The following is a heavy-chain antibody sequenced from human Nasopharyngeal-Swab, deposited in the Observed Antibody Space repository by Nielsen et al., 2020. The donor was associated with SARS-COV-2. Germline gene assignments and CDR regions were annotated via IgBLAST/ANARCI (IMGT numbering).Heavy chain of an antibody. Sequence: GGSLRLSCAASGFTFSSYAMSWVRQAPGKGLEWVSAISGSGGSTYYADSVKGRFTISRDNSKNTLYLQMNSLRAEDAAVYYCAKDHRGRYRSITRFPEGYYYMDVWGKGTTVTVSS. CDR2: ISGSGGST. CDR1: GFTFSSYA. D-gene: IGHD3-9*01. CDR3: AKDHRGRYRSITRFPEGYYYMDV. V-gene: IGHV3-23*01. J-gene: IGHJ6*03.